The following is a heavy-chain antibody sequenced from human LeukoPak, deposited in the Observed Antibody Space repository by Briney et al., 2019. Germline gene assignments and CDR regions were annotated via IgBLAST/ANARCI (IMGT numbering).Heavy chain of an antibody. CDR1: GGSISSYY. D-gene: IGHD3-3*01. V-gene: IGHV4-4*07. J-gene: IGHJ3*02. Sequence: PSETLSLTCTVSGGSISSYYWSWIRQPAGKGLEWIGRIYTSGSTNYNPSLKSRVTMSVDTSKNQFSLKLSSVTAADTAVYYCAGREVSFFGVDAFDIWGQGTMVTVSS. CDR3: AGREVSFFGVDAFDI. CDR2: IYTSGST.